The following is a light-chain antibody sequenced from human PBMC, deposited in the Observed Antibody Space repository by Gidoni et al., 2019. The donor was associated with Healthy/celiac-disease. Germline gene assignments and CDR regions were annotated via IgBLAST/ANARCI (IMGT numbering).Light chain of an antibody. CDR2: ETT. Sequence: QSVLTQPTAVSAAPGQKATISCSGSSTNVGKNFVSWYQQLPGAAPKLLLYETTKRPSGIPDRFSVSRSGTSATLDITGLQPGDGADYYCATWDSSLSAAVFGTWTTVTVL. CDR3: ATWDSSLSAAV. CDR1: STNVGKNF. J-gene: IGLJ1*01. V-gene: IGLV1-51*01.